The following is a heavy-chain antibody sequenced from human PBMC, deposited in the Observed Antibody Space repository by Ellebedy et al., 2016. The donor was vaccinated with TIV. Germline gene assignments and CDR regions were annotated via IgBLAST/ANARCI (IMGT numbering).Heavy chain of an antibody. Sequence: GECLKISCAASGFTFSSYNMNWVRQAPGKGLEWVSYISSSSSTIYSADSVKGRFTISRDNAKNSLYLQMNSLRAEDTAVYYCARVRQSLHGYGMDVWGQGTTVTVSS. CDR2: ISSSSSTI. V-gene: IGHV3-48*01. CDR1: GFTFSSYN. D-gene: IGHD6-19*01. CDR3: ARVRQSLHGYGMDV. J-gene: IGHJ6*02.